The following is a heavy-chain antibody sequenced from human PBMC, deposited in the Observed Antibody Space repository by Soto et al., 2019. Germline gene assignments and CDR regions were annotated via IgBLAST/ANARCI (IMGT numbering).Heavy chain of an antibody. CDR3: ARDADYGGLDY. D-gene: IGHD4-17*01. Sequence: GGSLRLSCAASGFTFSSYILNWVRQAPGKGLEWVSNIYNSGRTSYYADSMKGRFTISRDNAKNSLYLQLNSLRAEDTAVYYCARDADYGGLDYWGQGTLVTVSS. CDR2: IYNSGRTS. V-gene: IGHV3-48*01. J-gene: IGHJ4*02. CDR1: GFTFSSYI.